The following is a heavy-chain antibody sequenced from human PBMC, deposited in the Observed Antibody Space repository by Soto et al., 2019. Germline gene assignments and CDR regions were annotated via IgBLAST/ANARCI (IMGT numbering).Heavy chain of an antibody. CDR1: GGSISSGDYY. V-gene: IGHV4-30-4*01. CDR3: ARDREDSSGYYPFDY. J-gene: IGHJ4*02. Sequence: TSETLSLTFTVSGGSISSGDYYWSCIRKPPGKGLEWIWYIYYSGSTYYNPSLKIRVTISVDTSKNQFSLKLSSVTAADTAVYYCARDREDSSGYYPFDYWGQGTLVTVSS. CDR2: IYYSGST. D-gene: IGHD3-22*01.